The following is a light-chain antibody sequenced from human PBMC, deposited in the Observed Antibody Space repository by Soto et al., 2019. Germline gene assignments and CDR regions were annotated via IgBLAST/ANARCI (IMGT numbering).Light chain of an antibody. V-gene: IGKV3-11*01. CDR1: QSVSSY. CDR2: DAS. Sequence: EIVLTQSPATLSLSPGERATLSCRASQSVSSYLAWYQQKPGQAPRLLIYDASNRATGITARFSGSGSATAFTLSISSLEPEDFAVYYCQQRSNWPLITFGQGTRLEIK. CDR3: QQRSNWPLIT. J-gene: IGKJ5*01.